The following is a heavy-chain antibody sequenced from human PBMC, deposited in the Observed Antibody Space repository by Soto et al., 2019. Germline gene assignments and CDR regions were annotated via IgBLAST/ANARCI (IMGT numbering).Heavy chain of an antibody. J-gene: IGHJ6*02. CDR3: TRVEA. CDR2: IHSGGST. CDR1: GFTVSSNY. V-gene: IGHV3-66*01. Sequence: EVQLVESGGGLVQPGGSLRLSCAASGFTVSSNYMSWVRQAPGKGLEWVSVIHSGGSTYYADSVKGRFTISRDNSKTPLYLQMNRLRAEDTAVYYRTRVEAWGQGTTVTVSS.